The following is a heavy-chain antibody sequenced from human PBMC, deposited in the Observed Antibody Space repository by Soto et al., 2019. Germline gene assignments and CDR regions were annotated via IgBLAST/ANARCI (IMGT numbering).Heavy chain of an antibody. Sequence: GGSLRLSCVASGFTFRDYYLTWIRQGPGKGLGWISYISGSGDRIKYADSVKGRFTISRDTAKNSLYLQMNSLRVEDTGVYFCARGGKPTPENYYGMDVWGQGTTVTVSS. V-gene: IGHV3-11*04. CDR2: ISGSGDRI. D-gene: IGHD4-17*01. CDR1: GFTFRDYY. CDR3: ARGGKPTPENYYGMDV. J-gene: IGHJ6*02.